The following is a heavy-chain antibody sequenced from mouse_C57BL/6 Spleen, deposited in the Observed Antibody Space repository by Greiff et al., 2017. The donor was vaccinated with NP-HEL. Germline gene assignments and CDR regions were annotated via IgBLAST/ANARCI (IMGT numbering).Heavy chain of an antibody. CDR3: TTPSNWYFDY. V-gene: IGHV14-4*01. J-gene: IGHJ2*01. CDR1: GFNIKDDY. Sequence: VHVKQSGAELVRPGASVKLSCTASGFNIKDDYMHWVKQRPEQGLEWIGWIDPENGDTEYASKFQGKATITADTSSNTAYLQLSSLTSEDTAVYYCTTPSNWYFDYWGQGTTLTVSS. CDR2: IDPENGDT. D-gene: IGHD4-1*01.